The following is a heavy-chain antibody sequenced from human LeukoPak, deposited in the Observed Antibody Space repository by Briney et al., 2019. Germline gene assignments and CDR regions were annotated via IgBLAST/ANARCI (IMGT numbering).Heavy chain of an antibody. CDR3: AREADYVWGSYRPNWFDP. Sequence: GASVKVSCKASGYTFTSYGISWVRQAPGQGLEWMGWISAYNGNTNYAQKLQGRVTMTTDTSTSTAYMELRSLRSDDTAVYYCAREADYVWGSYRPNWFDPWGQGTLVTVSS. D-gene: IGHD3-16*02. V-gene: IGHV1-18*01. CDR1: GYTFTSYG. J-gene: IGHJ5*02. CDR2: ISAYNGNT.